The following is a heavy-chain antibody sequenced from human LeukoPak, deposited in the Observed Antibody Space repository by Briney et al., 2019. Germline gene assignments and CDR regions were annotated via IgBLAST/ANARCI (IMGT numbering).Heavy chain of an antibody. CDR3: ARDLKPPGWSGYWD. Sequence: SETLSLTCTVSGGSISSGGYYWSWIRQHPGKGLEWIGYIYYSGSTYYNPSLKSRVTISVDTSKNQFSLKLSSVTAADTAVYYCARDLKPPGWSGYWDWGQGTLVTVSS. CDR1: GGSISSGGYY. J-gene: IGHJ4*02. D-gene: IGHD3-3*01. V-gene: IGHV4-31*03. CDR2: IYYSGST.